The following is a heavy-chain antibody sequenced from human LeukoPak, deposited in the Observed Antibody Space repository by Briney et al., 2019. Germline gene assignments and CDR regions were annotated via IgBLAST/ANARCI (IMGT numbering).Heavy chain of an antibody. CDR3: ARVDSGSLSGIDY. J-gene: IGHJ4*02. CDR2: INPNSGGI. D-gene: IGHD1-26*01. V-gene: IGHV1-2*02. Sequence: ASVKVSCKASGYTFTGYYMHWVRQAPGQGLEWMGWINPNSGGINYAQKFQGRVTMTRDTSISTAYMELSRLRSDDTAVYYCARVDSGSLSGIDYWGQGTLVTVSS. CDR1: GYTFTGYY.